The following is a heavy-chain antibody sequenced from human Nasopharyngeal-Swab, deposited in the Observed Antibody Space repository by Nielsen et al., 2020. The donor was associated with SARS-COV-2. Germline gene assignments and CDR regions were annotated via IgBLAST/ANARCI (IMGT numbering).Heavy chain of an antibody. J-gene: IGHJ4*02. V-gene: IGHV3-30-3*01. CDR3: ARDGPNFGVDEGNYFDY. CDR2: ISYDGSNK. Sequence: VGQRHGNVLEGVAVISYDGSNKYYADSVKGRFTISRDNSKNTLYLQMNSLRAEDTAVYYCARDGPNFGVDEGNYFDYWGQGTLVTVSS. D-gene: IGHD3-3*01.